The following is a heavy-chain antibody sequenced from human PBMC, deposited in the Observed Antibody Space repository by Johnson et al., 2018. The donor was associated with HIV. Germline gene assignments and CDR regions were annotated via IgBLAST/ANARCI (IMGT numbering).Heavy chain of an antibody. Sequence: MQLVESGGGVVQPGRSLRLSCAASGFTFSSYGMHWVRQAPGKGLEWVAVISYDGSNKYYADSVKGRFTISRDNSKNTLYLQMNSLRAEDTAVYYCARGRITMVQGVIFGAFDIWGQGTMVTVSS. D-gene: IGHD3-10*01. CDR3: ARGRITMVQGVIFGAFDI. V-gene: IGHV3-30*03. CDR2: ISYDGSNK. CDR1: GFTFSSYG. J-gene: IGHJ3*02.